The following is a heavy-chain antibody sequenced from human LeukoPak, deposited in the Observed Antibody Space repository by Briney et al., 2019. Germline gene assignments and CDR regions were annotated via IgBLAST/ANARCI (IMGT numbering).Heavy chain of an antibody. CDR2: FYTSGNT. J-gene: IGHJ6*03. CDR3: ARPNYYYYYIDV. CDR1: GGSISSGFYC. V-gene: IGHV4-61*09. Sequence: SETLSLTCTVSGGSISSGFYCWSWIRQPAGKGLEWIGHFYTSGNTKYNPSLKSRVTISVDTSKNQFSLKLSSVTAADTAVYYCARPNYYYYYIDVWGKGTPVTVSS.